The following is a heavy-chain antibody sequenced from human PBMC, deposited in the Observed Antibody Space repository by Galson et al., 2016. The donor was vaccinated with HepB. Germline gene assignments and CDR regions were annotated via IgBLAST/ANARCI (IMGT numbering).Heavy chain of an antibody. D-gene: IGHD5-24*01. J-gene: IGHJ4*02. CDR3: TRGDGYNSPFDY. CDR2: INSDGSTT. V-gene: IGHV3-74*01. Sequence: SLRLSCAASGFTFSSYWMHWVRQAPGKGLVWVSRINSDGSTTNYADSVKGRFTISRDNAKNTLYLQMNSLRAEDTAVYYCTRGDGYNSPFDYWGQGTLVTVSS. CDR1: GFTFSSYW.